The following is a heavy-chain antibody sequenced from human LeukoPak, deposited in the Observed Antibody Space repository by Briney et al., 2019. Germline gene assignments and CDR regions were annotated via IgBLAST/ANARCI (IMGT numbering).Heavy chain of an antibody. D-gene: IGHD2-21*01. CDR3: ARSRLWFDY. V-gene: IGHV4-59*01. J-gene: IGHJ4*02. Sequence: SETLSLTCTVSGGSINNSYWSWIRQPPGKGLEWVGCIYYSGSTNYNPSLKSRVTISVDTSKNQFSLKVSSVTAADTAVYYCARSRLWFDYWGQGSLVTVSS. CDR2: IYYSGST. CDR1: GGSINNSY.